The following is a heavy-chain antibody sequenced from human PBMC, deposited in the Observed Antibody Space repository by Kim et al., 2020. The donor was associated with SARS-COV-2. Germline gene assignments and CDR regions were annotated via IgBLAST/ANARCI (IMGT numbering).Heavy chain of an antibody. CDR3: ARRRRSPSPGTMVTNPFDH. V-gene: IGHV3-9*01. J-gene: IGHJ4*02. CDR2: ISWNSDTI. Sequence: GGSLRLSCAASGFTFDDYSMHWVRQSPGKGLEWVSGISWNSDTILYADSVKGRFIISRDNAKNSLYLQMNTLRDEDTALYYCARRRRSPSPGTMVTNPFDHWGQGTLVTVSS. CDR1: GFTFDDYS. D-gene: IGHD4-17*01.